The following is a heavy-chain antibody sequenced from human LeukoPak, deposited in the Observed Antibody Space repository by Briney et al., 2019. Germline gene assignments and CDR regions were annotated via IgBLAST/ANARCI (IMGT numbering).Heavy chain of an antibody. V-gene: IGHV1-2*02. CDR3: ARATKSGYSSSWYELDYYYYMDV. D-gene: IGHD6-13*01. J-gene: IGHJ6*03. CDR2: INPNSGGT. Sequence: WASVKVSCTASGYTFTGYYMHWVRQAPGQGLEWMGWINPNSGGTNYAQNFQGRVTMTRDTPINTAYMELSSLRSDDTAVYYCARATKSGYSSSWYELDYYYYMDVWGKGTTVTVSS. CDR1: GYTFTGYY.